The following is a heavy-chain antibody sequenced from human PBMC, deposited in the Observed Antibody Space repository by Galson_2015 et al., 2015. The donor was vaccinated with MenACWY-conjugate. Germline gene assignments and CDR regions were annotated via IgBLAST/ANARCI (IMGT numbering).Heavy chain of an antibody. CDR3: ARDRIVGATRTSAFDI. D-gene: IGHD1-26*01. J-gene: IGHJ3*02. CDR1: GYTFTSYG. CDR2: ISAYNGNT. V-gene: IGHV1-18*01. Sequence: SVKVSCKASGYTFTSYGISWVRQAPGQGLEWMGWISAYNGNTNYAQKLQGRVTMTTDTSTSTAYMELRSLRSDDTAVYYCARDRIVGATRTSAFDIWGQGTMVTVSS.